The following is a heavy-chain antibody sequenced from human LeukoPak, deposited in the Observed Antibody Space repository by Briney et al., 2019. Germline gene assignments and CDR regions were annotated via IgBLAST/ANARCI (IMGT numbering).Heavy chain of an antibody. CDR3: ARRMITFGGVIVPPSY. Sequence: PSETLSLTCTVSGDSISSSSDYWGWIRQSPRKGLEWIGTVYYSGDTYYNPSLKSRVTISVDTSKNQFSLKLSSVTAADTAVYYCARRMITFGGVIVPPSYWGQGTLVTVSS. CDR2: VYYSGDT. D-gene: IGHD3-16*02. V-gene: IGHV4-39*07. CDR1: GDSISSSSDY. J-gene: IGHJ4*02.